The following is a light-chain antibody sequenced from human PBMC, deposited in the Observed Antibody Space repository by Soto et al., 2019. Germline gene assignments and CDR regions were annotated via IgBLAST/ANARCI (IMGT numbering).Light chain of an antibody. Sequence: EIVLTQSPATLSLSPGERATLSCRASQSVSSYLAWYQQKPVQAPRLLIYDASNRATGIPARFSGSGSGTDFTLTISSLEPEDFAVYYCQPRSNWTPALTFGGGTQVEIX. CDR3: QPRSNWTPALT. CDR1: QSVSSY. V-gene: IGKV3-11*01. J-gene: IGKJ4*01. CDR2: DAS.